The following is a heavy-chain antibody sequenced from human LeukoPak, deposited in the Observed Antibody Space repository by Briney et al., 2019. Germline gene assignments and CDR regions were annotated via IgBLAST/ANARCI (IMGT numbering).Heavy chain of an antibody. V-gene: IGHV3-30*18. Sequence: PGGSLRLSCAASGFPFSSYGMHWVRQAPGKGLEWVAVISYDGSNKYYADSVKGRFTISRDNSKNTLYLQMNSLRAEDTAVYYCAKGGNYYYGSGSYPPYYFDYWGQGTLVTVSS. CDR1: GFPFSSYG. CDR3: AKGGNYYYGSGSYPPYYFDY. CDR2: ISYDGSNK. D-gene: IGHD3-10*01. J-gene: IGHJ4*02.